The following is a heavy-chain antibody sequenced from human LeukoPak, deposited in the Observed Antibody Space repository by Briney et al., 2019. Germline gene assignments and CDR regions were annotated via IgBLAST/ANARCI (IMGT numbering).Heavy chain of an antibody. D-gene: IGHD3-22*01. Sequence: SETLSLTCTVSSGSISTSNYYWGWVRQPPGKALEWIGNIFYSGSTYYNPSLKSRVTISLDTSRNQFSLKLNSVTAADTAVYYCAKSNGYGLIDIWGKGTMVTVSS. J-gene: IGHJ3*02. CDR2: IFYSGST. CDR3: AKSNGYGLIDI. CDR1: SGSISTSNYY. V-gene: IGHV4-39*07.